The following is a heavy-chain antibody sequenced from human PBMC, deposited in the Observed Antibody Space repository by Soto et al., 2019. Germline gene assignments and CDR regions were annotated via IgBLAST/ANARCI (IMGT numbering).Heavy chain of an antibody. Sequence: SETLSLTCAVSGGSISSGGYSWSWIRQPPGKGLEWIGYIYHSGSTYYNPSLKSRVTISVDRSKNQFSLKLSSVTAADTAVYYCARAMTTVTTIDYWGQGTLVTVCS. CDR1: GGSISSGGYS. V-gene: IGHV4-30-2*01. J-gene: IGHJ4*02. CDR3: ARAMTTVTTIDY. CDR2: IYHSGST. D-gene: IGHD4-17*01.